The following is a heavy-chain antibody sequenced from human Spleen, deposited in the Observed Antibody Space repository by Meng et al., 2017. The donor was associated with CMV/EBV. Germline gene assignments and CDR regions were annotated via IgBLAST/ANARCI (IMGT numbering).Heavy chain of an antibody. CDR2: IYHSGST. Sequence: CAVSGGSISSGGYSWSWIRQPPGKGLEWIGYIYHSGSTYYNPSLKSRVTISVDRSKNQFSLKLSSVTAADTAVYYCARVAATRWFDPWGQGTLVTVSS. V-gene: IGHV4-30-2*01. CDR1: GGSISSGGYS. CDR3: ARVAATRWFDP. J-gene: IGHJ5*02. D-gene: IGHD2-15*01.